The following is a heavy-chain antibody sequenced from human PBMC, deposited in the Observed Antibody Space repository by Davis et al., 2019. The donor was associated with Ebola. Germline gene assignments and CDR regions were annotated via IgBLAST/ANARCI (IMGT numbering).Heavy chain of an antibody. CDR3: ARVVKGTVVAPFDY. CDR2: IYHSGST. J-gene: IGHJ4*02. CDR1: GGSISSGGYS. V-gene: IGHV4-30-2*05. D-gene: IGHD4-23*01. Sequence: SETLSLTCAVSGGSISSGGYSWSWIRQPPGTGLEWIGYIYHSGSTYYNPSLKSRVTISVDTSKNQFSLKLRSVTAADTAVYYCARVVKGTVVAPFDYWGQGTLVTVSS.